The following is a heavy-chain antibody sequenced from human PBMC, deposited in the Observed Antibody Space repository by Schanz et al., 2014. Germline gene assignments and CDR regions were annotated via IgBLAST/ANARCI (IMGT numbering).Heavy chain of an antibody. D-gene: IGHD3-10*01. V-gene: IGHV1-46*01. CDR1: GYTFSFTSYN. Sequence: QVQVEQSGPEVKKPGASVTVSCQASGYTFSFTSYNVHWVRQAPGQGLEWMGYINSSGGGTSYVQNFQDRLTVTRDASTSTVYMELSSLRSEDTAVYFCTSEAHNRDGFRSCSNVWGQGTLVTVSS. CDR2: INSSGGGT. CDR3: TSEAHNRDGFRSCSNV. J-gene: IGHJ4*03.